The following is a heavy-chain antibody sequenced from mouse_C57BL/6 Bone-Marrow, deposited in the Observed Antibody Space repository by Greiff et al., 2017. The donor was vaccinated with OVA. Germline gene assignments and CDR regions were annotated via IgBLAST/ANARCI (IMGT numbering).Heavy chain of an antibody. Sequence: EVMLVESGEGLVKPGGSLKLSCAASGFTFSSYAMSWVRQTPEKRLEWVAYISSGGDYIYYADTVKGRFTISRDNARNTLYLQMSSLKSEDTAMYYCTRERAYSNYDFDVWGTGTTVTVSS. CDR2: ISSGGDYI. V-gene: IGHV5-9-1*02. J-gene: IGHJ1*03. CDR1: GFTFSSYA. D-gene: IGHD2-5*01. CDR3: TRERAYSNYDFDV.